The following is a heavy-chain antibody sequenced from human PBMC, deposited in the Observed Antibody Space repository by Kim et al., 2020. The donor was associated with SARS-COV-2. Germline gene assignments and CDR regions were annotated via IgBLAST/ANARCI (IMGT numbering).Heavy chain of an antibody. CDR2: ISAYNGNT. Sequence: ASVKVSCKASGYTFTSHGIIWVRQAPGQGLEWMGWISAYNGNTNYAQKLQGRVTMTTDTSTSTAYMELRSLRSDDTAVYYCARGIGYCSSTSCPNWFDPWGQGTLVTVSS. D-gene: IGHD2-2*01. J-gene: IGHJ5*02. V-gene: IGHV1-18*01. CDR1: GYTFTSHG. CDR3: ARGIGYCSSTSCPNWFDP.